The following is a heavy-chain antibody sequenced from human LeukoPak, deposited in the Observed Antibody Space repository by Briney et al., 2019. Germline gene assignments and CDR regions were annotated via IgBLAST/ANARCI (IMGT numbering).Heavy chain of an antibody. V-gene: IGHV3-20*04. D-gene: IGHD2-21*02. Sequence: GGSLRLSCGASGFTFDDYGMSWVRQAPGKGLEWVSGINWNGGSTGYADSVKGRFTISRDNAKNSLYLQMNSLRAEDTALYYCARGRGDGGYYYYMDVWGKGTTVTVSS. CDR3: ARGRGDGGYYYYMDV. J-gene: IGHJ6*03. CDR1: GFTFDDYG. CDR2: INWNGGST.